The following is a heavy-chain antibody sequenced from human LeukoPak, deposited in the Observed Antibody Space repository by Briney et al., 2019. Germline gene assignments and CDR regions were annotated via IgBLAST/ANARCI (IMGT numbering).Heavy chain of an antibody. CDR1: GYTFTSYD. CDR2: MNPNSGNT. V-gene: IGHV1-8*01. D-gene: IGHD3-10*01. CDR3: ARGVLGRFGELLPAVDFDY. J-gene: IGHJ4*02. Sequence: GASVKVSCKASGYTFTSYDINWVRQATGQGLEWMGWMNPNSGNTGYAQKLQGRVTMTTDTSTSTAYMELRSLRSDDTAVYYCARGVLGRFGELLPAVDFDYWGQGTLVTVSS.